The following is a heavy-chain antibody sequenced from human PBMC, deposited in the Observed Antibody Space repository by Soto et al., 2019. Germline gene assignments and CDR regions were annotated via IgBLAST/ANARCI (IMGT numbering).Heavy chain of an antibody. CDR1: GGSISGSSYY. CDR2: IYYSGST. D-gene: IGHD6-6*01. V-gene: IGHV4-39*01. Sequence: SETLSLTCTVSGGSISGSSYYWGWIRQPPGKGLEWIGSIYYSGSTYYNPSLKSRVTISVDTSKNQFSLKLSSVTAADTAVYYCARHGSEYSSSSVMGVAYYYYYMDVWGKGTTVTVSS. CDR3: ARHGSEYSSSSVMGVAYYYYYMDV. J-gene: IGHJ6*03.